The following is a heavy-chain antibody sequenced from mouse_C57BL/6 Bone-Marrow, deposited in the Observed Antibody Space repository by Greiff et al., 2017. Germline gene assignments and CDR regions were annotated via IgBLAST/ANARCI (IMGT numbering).Heavy chain of an antibody. D-gene: IGHD2-5*01. CDR1: GYTFTDYN. CDR3: ARRGSNYGYFDV. J-gene: IGHJ1*03. Sequence: EVQLQQSGPELVKPGASVKIPCKASGYTFTDYNMDWVKQSHGKSLEWIGDINPNTGGTIYNQKFKGKATLTVDKSSSTAYMELRSLTSEDTAVYYCARRGSNYGYFDVWGTGTTVTVSS. V-gene: IGHV1-18*01. CDR2: INPNTGGT.